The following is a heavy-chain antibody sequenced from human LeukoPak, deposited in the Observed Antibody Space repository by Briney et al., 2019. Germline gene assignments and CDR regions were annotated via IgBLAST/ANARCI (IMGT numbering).Heavy chain of an antibody. V-gene: IGHV4-4*07. CDR2: IYTSGST. D-gene: IGHD6-19*01. Sequence: WXWXXXPAGKGLEWIGRIYTSGSTNYNPSLKSRVTMSVDTSKNQFSLKLSSVTAADTAVYYCARTREEYSSGWYYFDYWGQGTLVTVSS. CDR3: ARTREEYSSGWYYFDY. J-gene: IGHJ4*02.